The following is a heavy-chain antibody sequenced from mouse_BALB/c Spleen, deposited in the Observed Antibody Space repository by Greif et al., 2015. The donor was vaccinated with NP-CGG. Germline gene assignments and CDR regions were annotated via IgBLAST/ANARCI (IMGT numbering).Heavy chain of an antibody. D-gene: IGHD2-10*02. Sequence: QVQLQQSGAELMKPGASVKISCKATGYTFSSYWIVWVKQRPGHGLEWIGEILPGSGSTNYNEKFKGKATFTADTSSNTAYMQLSSLTSEDSAVYYCAGGEYGNLYAMDYWGQGTSVTVSS. J-gene: IGHJ4*01. V-gene: IGHV1-9*01. CDR1: GYTFSSYW. CDR2: ILPGSGST. CDR3: AGGEYGNLYAMDY.